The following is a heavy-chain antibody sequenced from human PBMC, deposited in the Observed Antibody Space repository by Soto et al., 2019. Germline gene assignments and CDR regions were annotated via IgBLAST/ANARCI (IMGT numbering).Heavy chain of an antibody. CDR2: ISYDGSNK. CDR1: GFTFSSYG. CDR3: AKGLVSYYFDY. D-gene: IGHD3-10*01. V-gene: IGHV3-30*18. Sequence: VGSLRLSCAASGFTFSSYGMHWVRQAPGKGLEWVAVISYDGSNKYYADSVKGRFTISRDNSKNTLYLQMNSLRAEDTAVYYCAKGLVSYYFDYWGQGTLVTVSS. J-gene: IGHJ4*02.